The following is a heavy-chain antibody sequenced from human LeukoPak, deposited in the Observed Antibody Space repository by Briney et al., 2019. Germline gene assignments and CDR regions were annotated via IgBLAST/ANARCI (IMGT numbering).Heavy chain of an antibody. CDR1: GYTFTSYD. D-gene: IGHD1-26*01. J-gene: IGHJ4*02. Sequence: GASVKVSCKASGYTFTSYDIDWVRQATGHGLEWMGWMNPNSGNTVYAQKFQGRVTMTRNTSISTAYMELSGLRSEDTAVYYCARAPIVGASVIDYWGRGTLVTVSS. V-gene: IGHV1-8*01. CDR3: ARAPIVGASVIDY. CDR2: MNPNSGNT.